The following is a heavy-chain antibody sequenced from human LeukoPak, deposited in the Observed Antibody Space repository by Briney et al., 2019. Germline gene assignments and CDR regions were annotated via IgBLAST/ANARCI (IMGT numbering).Heavy chain of an antibody. CDR2: IDGLGGDT. J-gene: IGHJ5*02. CDR3: AKDGGIKFDP. CDR1: GFTFTNYA. Sequence: GALRLSCAASGFTFTNYAMSWVRQAPGKGLEWVSAIDGLGGDTDYADSVKGRFIISRDNSKNTLYLQMNSLRAEDTAVYYCAKDGGIKFDPWGQGTLVTVSS. D-gene: IGHD3-16*01. V-gene: IGHV3-23*01.